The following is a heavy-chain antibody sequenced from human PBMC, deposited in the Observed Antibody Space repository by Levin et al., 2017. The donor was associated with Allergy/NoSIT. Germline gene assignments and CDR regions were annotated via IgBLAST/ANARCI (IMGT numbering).Heavy chain of an antibody. J-gene: IGHJ6*03. CDR1: GGTFSSYA. Sequence: SVKVSCKASGGTFSSYAISWVRQAPGQGLEWMGGIIPIFGTTNYAQKFQGRVTITADESTSTAYMELSSLRSEDTAVYYCARARRDSSGWYQSPDYYYYYMDVWGKGTTVTVSS. CDR3: ARARRDSSGWYQSPDYYYYYMDV. CDR2: IIPIFGTT. D-gene: IGHD6-19*01. V-gene: IGHV1-69*13.